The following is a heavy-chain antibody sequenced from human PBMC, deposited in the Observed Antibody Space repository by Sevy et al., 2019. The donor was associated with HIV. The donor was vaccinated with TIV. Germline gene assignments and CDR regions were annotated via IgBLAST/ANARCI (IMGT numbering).Heavy chain of an antibody. D-gene: IGHD3-22*01. V-gene: IGHV4-4*07. CDR2: IYSSGRT. CDR3: ARADYFDRSGYYYGFDS. CDR1: GDSMNDYY. Sequence: SETLSLTCSVSGDSMNDYYWSWIRQPAGKGLEWIGRIYSSGRTNYNPSLKSRLTISVDMPKNQFSLQLSSVTAADTAVYFCARADYFDRSGYYYGFDSWGQGILVTVSS. J-gene: IGHJ4*02.